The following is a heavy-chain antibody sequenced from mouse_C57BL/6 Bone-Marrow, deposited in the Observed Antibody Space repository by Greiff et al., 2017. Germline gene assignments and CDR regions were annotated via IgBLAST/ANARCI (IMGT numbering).Heavy chain of an antibody. Sequence: VQLQQSGPELVKPGASVKLSCKASGYTFTSYDIYWWKQRPGQGLEWIGWIYPRDGSTKYNEKFKGKATLTLDTASSTAYMKLHSLTSEDSAVYICARLEFDNSGGDWYFDVWGTGTTVTVSS. CDR1: GYTFTSYD. D-gene: IGHD1-3*01. CDR3: ARLEFDNSGGDWYFDV. J-gene: IGHJ1*03. V-gene: IGHV1-85*01. CDR2: IYPRDGST.